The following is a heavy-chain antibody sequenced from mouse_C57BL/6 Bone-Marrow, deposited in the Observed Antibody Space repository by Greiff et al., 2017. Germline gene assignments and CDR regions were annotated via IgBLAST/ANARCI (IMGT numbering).Heavy chain of an antibody. Sequence: VQLVESGPELVKPGASVKLSCKASGYTFTSYDINWVKQRPGQGLEWIGWIYPRDGSTKYNEKFKGKATLTVDTSSSTAYMELHSLTSEDSAVYCCARWAVVVPYAMDYWGQGTSVTVSS. CDR1: GYTFTSYD. D-gene: IGHD1-1*01. CDR3: ARWAVVVPYAMDY. J-gene: IGHJ4*01. V-gene: IGHV1-85*01. CDR2: IYPRDGST.